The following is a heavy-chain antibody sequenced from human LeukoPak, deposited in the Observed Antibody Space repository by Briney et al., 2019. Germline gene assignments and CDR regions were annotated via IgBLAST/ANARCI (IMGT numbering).Heavy chain of an antibody. CDR2: INEDGSKK. CDR1: GFTFSSHW. CDR3: ARENIVGSTWGDIDY. D-gene: IGHD1-26*01. Sequence: PGGSLRLSCAASGFTFSSHWMSWVRQAPGMGLEWVANINEDGSKKFYVDSVKGRFTISRDNAKNSLYLQMNSLRAEDTAVYYCARENIVGSTWGDIDYWGQGTLVTVSS. V-gene: IGHV3-7*01. J-gene: IGHJ4*02.